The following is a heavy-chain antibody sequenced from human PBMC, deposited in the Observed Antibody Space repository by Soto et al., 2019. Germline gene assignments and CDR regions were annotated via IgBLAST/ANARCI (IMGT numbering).Heavy chain of an antibody. CDR3: ARPLSVNTNSGAYYYYGVDL. D-gene: IGHD7-27*01. CDR1: GYIFTDFW. CDR2: VYPGDSDT. Sequence: GESLKISCKASGYIFTDFWIGWVRQMPGKGLEWMGLVYPGDSDTKYRPSFQGQVTISADKSITTAYLQWNSLKASDTAIYYCARPLSVNTNSGAYYYYGVDLWGQGTTVTVSS. J-gene: IGHJ6*02. V-gene: IGHV5-51*01.